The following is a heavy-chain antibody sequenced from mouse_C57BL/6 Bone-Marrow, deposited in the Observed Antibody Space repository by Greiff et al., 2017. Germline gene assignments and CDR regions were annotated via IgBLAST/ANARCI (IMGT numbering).Heavy chain of an antibody. Sequence: VQLQQSGAELVRPGASVKLSCKASGFNIKDDYMHWVKQRPEQGLEWIGWIDPENGDTEYASKFQGKATITADTSSNTAYLQLSSLTSEDTAVYYCTTTDYFDYWGQGTTLTVSS. V-gene: IGHV14-4*01. J-gene: IGHJ2*01. D-gene: IGHD1-1*01. CDR3: TTTDYFDY. CDR2: IDPENGDT. CDR1: GFNIKDDY.